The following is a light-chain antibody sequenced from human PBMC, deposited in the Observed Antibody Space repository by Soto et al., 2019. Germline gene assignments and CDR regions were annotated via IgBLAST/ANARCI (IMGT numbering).Light chain of an antibody. Sequence: QSVLTQPPSVSGAPGQRVTISCNESSSNIGAGYDVHWYQQLPGTAPKLLIYGNSNRPSGVPDRFSGSKSGTSASLAITGLQAEDEADYYCQSYDSSLSGSDVVFGGGTKLTVL. CDR1: SSNIGAGYD. CDR2: GNS. J-gene: IGLJ2*01. CDR3: QSYDSSLSGSDVV. V-gene: IGLV1-40*01.